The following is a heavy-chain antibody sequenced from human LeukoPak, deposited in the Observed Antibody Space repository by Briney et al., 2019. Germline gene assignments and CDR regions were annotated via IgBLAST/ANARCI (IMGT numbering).Heavy chain of an antibody. V-gene: IGHV4-4*02. Sequence: PSGTLSLTCAVSGGSISSSNWWSWVRQPPGKGLEWIGEIYHSGSTNYNPSLKSRVTIPVDKSKNQFSLKLSSVTAADTAVYYCARGSGKDSPLCYWGQGALVTVSS. CDR1: GGSISSSNW. D-gene: IGHD2-15*01. J-gene: IGHJ4*02. CDR2: IYHSGST. CDR3: ARGSGKDSPLCY.